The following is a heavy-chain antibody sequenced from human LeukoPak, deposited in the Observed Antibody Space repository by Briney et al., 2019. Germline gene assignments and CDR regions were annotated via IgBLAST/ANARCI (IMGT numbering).Heavy chain of an antibody. V-gene: IGHV3-23*01. Sequence: PGGSLRLSCAASGFTFSSYAMSWVRQAPGKGLEWVSAISGSGGSTYYADSVKGRFTISRDNSKNTLYLQMNSLRAEDTAVYYCAKAVCSSTSCYIFDYWGQGTLVTVSS. D-gene: IGHD2-2*01. CDR1: GFTFSSYA. J-gene: IGHJ4*02. CDR3: AKAVCSSTSCYIFDY. CDR2: ISGSGGST.